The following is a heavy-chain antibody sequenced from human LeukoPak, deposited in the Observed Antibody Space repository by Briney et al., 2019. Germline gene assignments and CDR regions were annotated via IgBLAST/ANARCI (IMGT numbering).Heavy chain of an antibody. J-gene: IGHJ3*02. CDR3: AKDLVRAFRGAFDI. CDR1: GFTFSSYW. CDR2: INSDGSST. Sequence: GGSLRLSCAASGFTFSSYWMHWVRQAPGKGLVWVSRINSDGSSTSYADSVKGRFTISRDNSKNTLYLQMNSLRAEDTAVYYCAKDLVRAFRGAFDIWGQGTMVTVSS. V-gene: IGHV3-74*01. D-gene: IGHD3-10*01.